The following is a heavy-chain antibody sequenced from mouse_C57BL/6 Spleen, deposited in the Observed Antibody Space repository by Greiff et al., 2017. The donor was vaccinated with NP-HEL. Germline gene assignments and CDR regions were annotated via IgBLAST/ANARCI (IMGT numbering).Heavy chain of an antibody. CDR3: TRGDTTNAMDY. CDR2: IDPETGGT. CDR1: GYTFTDYE. V-gene: IGHV1-15*01. D-gene: IGHD1-1*01. Sequence: VKLMESGAELVRPGASVTLSCKASGYTFTDYEMHWVKQTPVHGLEWIGAIDPETGGTAYNQKFKGKAILTADKSSSTAYMELRSLTSEDSAVYYCTRGDTTNAMDYWGQGTSVTVSS. J-gene: IGHJ4*01.